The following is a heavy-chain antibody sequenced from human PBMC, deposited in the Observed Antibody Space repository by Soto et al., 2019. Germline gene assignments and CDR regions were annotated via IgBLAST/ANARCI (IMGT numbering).Heavy chain of an antibody. CDR1: GGSISSSSYY. V-gene: IGHV4-39*01. CDR3: ARRRGVVNVSYYYYYGMDV. D-gene: IGHD2-15*01. CDR2: IYYSGST. J-gene: IGHJ6*02. Sequence: SETLSLTCTVSGGSISSSSYYWGWIRQPPGKGLEWIGSIYYSGSTYYNPSLKSRVTISVGTSKNQFSLKLSSVTAADTAVYYCARRRGVVNVSYYYYYGMDVWGQGTTVTVSS.